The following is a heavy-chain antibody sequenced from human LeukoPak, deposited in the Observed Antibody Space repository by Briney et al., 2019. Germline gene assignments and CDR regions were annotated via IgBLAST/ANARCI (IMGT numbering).Heavy chain of an antibody. CDR1: GFTFSSYS. V-gene: IGHV3-48*04. CDR2: ISSSSSTI. Sequence: GGSLRLSWAASGFTFSSYSMNWVRQAPGKGLEWVSYISSSSSTIYYADSVKGRFTISRDNAKNSLYLQMNSLRAEDTAVYYCARELVRDYMDVWAKGTTVTVSS. CDR3: ARELVRDYMDV. D-gene: IGHD6-13*01. J-gene: IGHJ6*03.